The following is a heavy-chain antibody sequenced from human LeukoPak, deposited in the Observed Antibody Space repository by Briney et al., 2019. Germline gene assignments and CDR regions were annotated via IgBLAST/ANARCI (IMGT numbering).Heavy chain of an antibody. V-gene: IGHV4-34*01. CDR1: GGSFSGYH. J-gene: IGHJ4*02. Sequence: SETLSLTCAVYGGSFSGYHWSWIRQPPGKGLEWIGEINHSGSTNYNPSLESRVTISVDTSKNQFSLKLSSVTAADTAVYYCARGRIAAAADDYWGQGTLVTVSS. D-gene: IGHD6-13*01. CDR2: INHSGST. CDR3: ARGRIAAAADDY.